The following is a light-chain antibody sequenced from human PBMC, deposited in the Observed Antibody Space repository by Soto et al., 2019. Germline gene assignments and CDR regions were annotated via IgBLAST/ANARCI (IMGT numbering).Light chain of an antibody. V-gene: IGKV3-15*01. CDR2: GTS. J-gene: IGKJ1*01. CDR3: QQYDNWPWT. CDR1: QSIRSN. Sequence: EIVMTRSPATLSVSPGERATLSCRADQSIRSNLAWYQQKAGQAPRLLMYGTSTRASGIPARYSGGGSGTEFTLSISSLQSEDFALYYCQQYDNWPWTFGQGTKVEIK.